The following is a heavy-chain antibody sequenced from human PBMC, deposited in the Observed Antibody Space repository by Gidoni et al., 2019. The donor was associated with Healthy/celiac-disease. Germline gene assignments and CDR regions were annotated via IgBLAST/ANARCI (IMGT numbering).Heavy chain of an antibody. J-gene: IGHJ4*02. CDR2: ISISSITI. D-gene: IGHD3-10*01. CDR1: GFTFSSDS. CDR3: ARSSFASFDY. Sequence: EVQLAESGGGLVQPGGSLRLSCAASGFTFSSDSMNWVRQAPGKGLEWVSYISISSITIYYADSVKGRFTISRDNAKNSLYLQMNSLRDEDTAVYYCARSSFASFDYWGQGTLVTVSS. V-gene: IGHV3-48*02.